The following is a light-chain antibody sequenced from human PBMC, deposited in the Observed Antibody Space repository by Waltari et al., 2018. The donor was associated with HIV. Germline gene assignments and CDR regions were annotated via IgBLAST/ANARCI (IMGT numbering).Light chain of an antibody. Sequence: QSVLTQPHSVSAAPGDTVITSCSGSSSTIGNNYVSWYQQLPGTAPKLFIYDDDLRHSGIPDRFSGSRSGTSATLGITGLQTGDEADYYCGTWDTTLSAVVFGGGTKLTVL. CDR1: SSTIGNNY. J-gene: IGLJ2*01. CDR2: DDD. V-gene: IGLV1-51*01. CDR3: GTWDTTLSAVV.